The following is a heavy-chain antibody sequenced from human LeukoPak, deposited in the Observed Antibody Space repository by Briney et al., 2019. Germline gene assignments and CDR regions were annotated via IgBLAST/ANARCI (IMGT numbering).Heavy chain of an antibody. CDR1: GFTFSDYY. J-gene: IGHJ4*02. Sequence: GGSLRLSCAASGFTFSDYYMSWIRQAPGKGLEWVSYISSSGSTIYYADSVKGRFTISRDNSKNTLYLQMNSLRAEDTAVYYCAKTRPLDSSSWSHGDYWGQGTLVTVSS. CDR3: AKTRPLDSSSWSHGDY. D-gene: IGHD6-13*01. CDR2: ISSSGSTI. V-gene: IGHV3-11*01.